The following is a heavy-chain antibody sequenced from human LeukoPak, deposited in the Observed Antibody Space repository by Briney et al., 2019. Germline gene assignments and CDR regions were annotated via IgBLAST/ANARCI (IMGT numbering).Heavy chain of an antibody. CDR3: ARTTYYYDSSGYYQIFDY. V-gene: IGHV1-2*06. CDR2: INPNSGGT. J-gene: IGHJ4*02. D-gene: IGHD3-22*01. CDR1: GYTFTGYY. Sequence: ASVKVSCKASGYTFTGYYMHWVRQAPGQGLEWMGRINPNSGGTNYAQKFQGRVTITADESTSTAYMELSSLRSEDTAVYYCARTTYYYDSSGYYQIFDYWGQGTLVTVSS.